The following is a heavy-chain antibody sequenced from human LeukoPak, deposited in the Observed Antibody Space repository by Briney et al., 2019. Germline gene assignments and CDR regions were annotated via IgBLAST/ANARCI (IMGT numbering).Heavy chain of an antibody. CDR2: IRYDGSNK. V-gene: IGHV3-30*02. Sequence: GGSLRLSCAASGFTFSSYGMHWVRQAPGRGLEWVAFIRYDGSNKYYADSVKGRFTISRDNSKNTLYLQMNSLRAEDTAVYYCVQWLEYYFDYWGQGTPVTVSS. CDR1: GFTFSSYG. J-gene: IGHJ4*02. CDR3: VQWLEYYFDY. D-gene: IGHD6-19*01.